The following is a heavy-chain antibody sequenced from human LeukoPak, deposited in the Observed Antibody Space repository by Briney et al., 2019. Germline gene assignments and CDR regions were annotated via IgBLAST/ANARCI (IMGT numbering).Heavy chain of an antibody. CDR3: TKELHVAVAVADYYYFYMDV. CDR1: GFAFSSFA. D-gene: IGHD6-19*01. CDR2: INGGGNTT. J-gene: IGHJ6*03. Sequence: PGGSLRLSCAASGFAFSSFAMGWVRQSPGEGLEWLSTINGGGNTTFYADSVKGRFTISRDNSKNTLYLHMDSLRPDDTAIYYCTKELHVAVAVADYYYFYMDVWGRGTAVTVSS. V-gene: IGHV3-23*01.